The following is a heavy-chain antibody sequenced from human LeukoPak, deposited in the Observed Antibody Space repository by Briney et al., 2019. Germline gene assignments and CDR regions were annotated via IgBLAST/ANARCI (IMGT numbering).Heavy chain of an antibody. CDR1: GGSISSYYW. CDR2: IYWNDDK. CDR3: AHSILRTFFDY. V-gene: IGHV2-5*01. Sequence: TLSLTCTVSGGSISSYYWSWIRQPPGKALEWLALIYWNDDKRYSPSLKSRLTITKDTSKNQVVLTMTNMDPVDTATYYCAHSILRTFFDYWGQGTLVTVSS. J-gene: IGHJ4*02. D-gene: IGHD4-17*01.